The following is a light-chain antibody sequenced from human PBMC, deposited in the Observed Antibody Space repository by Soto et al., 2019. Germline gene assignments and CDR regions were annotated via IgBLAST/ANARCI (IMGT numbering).Light chain of an antibody. CDR3: KKYGRSTFT. V-gene: IGKV3-20*01. Sequence: EIVLTQSPGALALSPGETATLSCRASQRVSSNYLSWYQQKPGQAPRLLIHGASSRATGIPDRFSGSGSGTDFTLTISRLEPEDFAVYYCKKYGRSTFTFGPGTKVDIK. J-gene: IGKJ3*01. CDR2: GAS. CDR1: QRVSSNY.